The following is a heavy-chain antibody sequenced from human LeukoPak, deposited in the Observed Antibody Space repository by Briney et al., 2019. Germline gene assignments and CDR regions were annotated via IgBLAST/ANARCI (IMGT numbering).Heavy chain of an antibody. CDR2: ISAYNGNT. V-gene: IGHV1-18*01. Sequence: ASVKVSCKASGYTFTSYVISWGRQAPGQGHERMRWISAYNGNTNYAQKLQGRVTMTTDTSTSTAYMELRSVRSDDAAVYYCARFAVAGTVDYWGQGTLVTVSS. J-gene: IGHJ4*02. CDR1: GYTFTSYV. CDR3: ARFAVAGTVDY. D-gene: IGHD6-19*01.